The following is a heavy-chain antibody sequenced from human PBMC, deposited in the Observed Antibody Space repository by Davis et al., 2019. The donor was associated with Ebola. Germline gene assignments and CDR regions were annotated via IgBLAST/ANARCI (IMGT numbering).Heavy chain of an antibody. Sequence: SETLSLTCTVSGGSISSYYWSWIRQPPGKGLEWIGEINHSGSTNYNPSLKSRVTISVDTSKNQFSLKLSSVTAEDTAVYYCARDGDSGYDHIYYYYYGMDVWGQGTTVTVSS. V-gene: IGHV4-34*01. D-gene: IGHD5-12*01. J-gene: IGHJ6*02. CDR1: GGSISSYY. CDR3: ARDGDSGYDHIYYYYYGMDV. CDR2: INHSGST.